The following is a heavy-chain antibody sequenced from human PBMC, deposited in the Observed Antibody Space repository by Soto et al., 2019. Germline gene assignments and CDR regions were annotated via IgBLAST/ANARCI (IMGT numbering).Heavy chain of an antibody. J-gene: IGHJ5*02. Sequence: SETLSLTCTVSGGSISSYYWSWIRQPPGKGLGWIGYIYYSGSTYYNPSLKSRVTISVDTSKNQFSLKLSSVTAADTAVYYCARQYPQFGNWFDPWGQGTLVTVSS. CDR2: IYYSGST. D-gene: IGHD3-10*01. CDR3: ARQYPQFGNWFDP. V-gene: IGHV4-59*08. CDR1: GGSISSYY.